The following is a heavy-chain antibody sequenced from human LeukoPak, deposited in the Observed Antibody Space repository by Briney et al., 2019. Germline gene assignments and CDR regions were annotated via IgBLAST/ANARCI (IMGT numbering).Heavy chain of an antibody. V-gene: IGHV1-69*04. D-gene: IGHD3-22*01. J-gene: IGHJ4*02. CDR2: IIPILGIA. CDR3: ARSYYYDSSGYGLFDY. CDR1: GGTFSSYA. Sequence: SVKVSCKASGGTFSSYAISWVRQAPGQGLEWMGRIIPILGIANYAQKFQGRVTITADKSTSTAYMELSSLRSEDTAVYYCARSYYYDSSGYGLFDYWGQGTLVTVSS.